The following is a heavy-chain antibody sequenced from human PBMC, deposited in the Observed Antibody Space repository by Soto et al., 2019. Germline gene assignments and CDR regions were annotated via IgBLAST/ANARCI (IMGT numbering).Heavy chain of an antibody. CDR3: AVGYSDYDFAVAGGLYYGRDV. CDR2: IVVGSGNT. Sequence: SVKVSCKSSGFTFITSAVQWVRQARGQRPEWIGWIVVGSGNTNYAQKFEKRVALTRVLSSSTAYMELSSLRSEDKAVYSCAVGYSDYDFAVAGGLYYGRDVWG. J-gene: IGHJ6*02. V-gene: IGHV1-58*01. CDR1: GFTFITSA. D-gene: IGHD5-12*01.